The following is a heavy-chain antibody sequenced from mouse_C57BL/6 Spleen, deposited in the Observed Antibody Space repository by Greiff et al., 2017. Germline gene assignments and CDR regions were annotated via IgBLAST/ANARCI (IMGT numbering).Heavy chain of an antibody. J-gene: IGHJ2*01. D-gene: IGHD2-3*01. CDR1: GYTFTSYW. Sequence: QVQLQQPGAELVRPGTSVKLSCKASGYTFTSYWMHWVKQRPGQGLEWIGVIDPSDSYTNYNQKFKGKATLTVDTSSSTAYMQLSSLTSEDSAVYYCARGARGSDGYYYFDYWGQGTTLTVSS. V-gene: IGHV1-59*01. CDR3: ARGARGSDGYYYFDY. CDR2: IDPSDSYT.